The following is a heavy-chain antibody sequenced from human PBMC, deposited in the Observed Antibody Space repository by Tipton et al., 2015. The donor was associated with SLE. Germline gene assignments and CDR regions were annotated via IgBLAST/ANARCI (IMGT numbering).Heavy chain of an antibody. V-gene: IGHV5-51*03. CDR1: GYSFSNYW. CDR3: ARLPWGEYSGYDSDY. J-gene: IGHJ4*02. D-gene: IGHD5-12*01. Sequence: QSGAEVKKPGESLKISCKASGYSFSNYWIGWVRQMPGKGLEWMGIIFPDDSDTRYSPSFQGQVTISSDNSISTAYLQWSSLRASDTAMYYCARLPWGEYSGYDSDYWGQGTPVTVSS. CDR2: IFPDDSDT.